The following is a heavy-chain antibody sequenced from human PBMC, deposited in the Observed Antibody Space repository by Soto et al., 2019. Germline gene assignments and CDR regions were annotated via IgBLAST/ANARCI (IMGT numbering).Heavy chain of an antibody. CDR3: AAGWVPTTYYYYGMDV. J-gene: IGHJ6*02. Sequence: QVQLVQSGAEVKKPGSSVKVSCKASGGTFSSYAISWVRQAPGQGLAWMGGIIPIFGTANYAQKFQGRVTITADESTSTADMELSSLRSEDTAVYYCAAGWVPTTYYYYGMDVWGQGTTVTVSS. D-gene: IGHD1-7*01. V-gene: IGHV1-69*01. CDR1: GGTFSSYA. CDR2: IIPIFGTA.